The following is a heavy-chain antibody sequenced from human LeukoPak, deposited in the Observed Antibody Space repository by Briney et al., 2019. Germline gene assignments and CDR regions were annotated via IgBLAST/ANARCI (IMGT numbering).Heavy chain of an antibody. Sequence: GASVKVSCKASGYTFTSYGISWVRQASGQGVEWMGWNSAYNGNTNYAQKLQGRVTMTTDTSTRTAYMELRSLRSDDTAVYYCAGEVRGEWLVRFGFDPWGQGTLVTVSS. V-gene: IGHV1-18*01. CDR3: AGEVRGEWLVRFGFDP. CDR2: NSAYNGNT. D-gene: IGHD6-19*01. CDR1: GYTFTSYG. J-gene: IGHJ5*02.